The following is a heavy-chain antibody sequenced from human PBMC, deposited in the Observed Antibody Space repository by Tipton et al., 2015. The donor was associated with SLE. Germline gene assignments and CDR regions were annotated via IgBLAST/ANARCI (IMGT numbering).Heavy chain of an antibody. V-gene: IGHV4-59*01. J-gene: IGHJ5*02. Sequence: TLSLTCVVYGGSFSGYYWSWIRQPPGKGLEWIGYIYYSGSTNYNPSLKSRVTISVDTSKNQFSLKLSSVTAADTAVYYCARAYSGYTTNWFGPWGQGTLVTVSS. CDR2: IYYSGST. CDR3: ARAYSGYTTNWFGP. D-gene: IGHD5-12*01. CDR1: GGSFSGYY.